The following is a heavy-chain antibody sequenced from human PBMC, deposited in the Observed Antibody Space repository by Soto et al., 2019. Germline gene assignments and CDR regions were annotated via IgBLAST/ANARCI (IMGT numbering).Heavy chain of an antibody. CDR2: ISWNSGSI. J-gene: IGHJ3*02. CDR3: AKVVTLDYGSAFDI. Sequence: GGSLRLSCAASGFTFDDYAMHWVRQAPGKGLEWVSGISWNSGSIGYADSVKGRFTISRDNAKNSLYLQMNSLRAEDTALYYCAKVVTLDYGSAFDIWGQGTMVTVSS. CDR1: GFTFDDYA. V-gene: IGHV3-9*01. D-gene: IGHD4-17*01.